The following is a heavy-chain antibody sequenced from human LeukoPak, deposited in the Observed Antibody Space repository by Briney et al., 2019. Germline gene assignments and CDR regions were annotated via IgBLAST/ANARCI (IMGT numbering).Heavy chain of an antibody. Sequence: GGSLRLSCAASGFTFSSYGMHWVRQAPGKGLEWVAVISYDGSNKYYADSVKGRFTISRDNSKNTLYLQMNSLRAEDTAVYYCATLEYSYYWGQGTLVTVSS. CDR1: GFTFSSYG. V-gene: IGHV3-30*03. J-gene: IGHJ4*02. CDR3: ATLEYSYY. CDR2: ISYDGSNK.